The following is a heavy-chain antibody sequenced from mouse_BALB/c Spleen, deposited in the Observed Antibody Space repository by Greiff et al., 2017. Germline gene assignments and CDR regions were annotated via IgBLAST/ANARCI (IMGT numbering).Heavy chain of an antibody. D-gene: IGHD2-2*01. CDR1: GFNIKDTY. V-gene: IGHV14-3*02. Sequence: EVQLQESGAELVKPGASVKLSCTASGFNIKDTYMHWVKQRPEQGLEWIGRIDPANGNTKYDPKFQGKATITADTSSNTAYLQLSSLTSEDTAVYYCARGLPHYCAMDYWGQGTSVTVSS. CDR2: IDPANGNT. J-gene: IGHJ4*01. CDR3: ARGLPHYCAMDY.